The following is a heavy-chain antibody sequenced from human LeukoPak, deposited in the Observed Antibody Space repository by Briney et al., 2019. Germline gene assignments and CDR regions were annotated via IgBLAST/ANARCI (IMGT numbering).Heavy chain of an antibody. D-gene: IGHD2-21*02. V-gene: IGHV3-30*02. CDR3: AKELFYCGGDCYEPVVYFQH. CDR1: GFTFSSYG. Sequence: TGGSLRLSCAASGFTFSSYGVHSLRQAPGKGLEWVTFIRYDGSNKYYADSVKGRFTISRDNSKNTLYLQMNSLRAEDTAVYYCAKELFYCGGDCYEPVVYFQHWGQGTLVTVSS. CDR2: IRYDGSNK. J-gene: IGHJ1*01.